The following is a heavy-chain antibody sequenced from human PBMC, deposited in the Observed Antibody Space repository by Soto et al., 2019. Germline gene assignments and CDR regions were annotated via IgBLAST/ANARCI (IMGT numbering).Heavy chain of an antibody. V-gene: IGHV4-39*01. Sequence: KSSETLSLTCNVSGDSISSSTFSWGWIRQPPGKGLEWIGSLSYSGSPYYNPSLKSRVTISVDTSKNQFSLMLSSVTAADTAVYYCVRPSAVGDYFDHWGLGTLVTVSS. D-gene: IGHD3-16*01. J-gene: IGHJ4*02. CDR2: LSYSGSP. CDR1: GDSISSSTFS. CDR3: VRPSAVGDYFDH.